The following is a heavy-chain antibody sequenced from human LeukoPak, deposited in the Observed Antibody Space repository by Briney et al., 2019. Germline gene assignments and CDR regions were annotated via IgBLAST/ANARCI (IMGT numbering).Heavy chain of an antibody. CDR3: ARGVYSGSHNWFDP. V-gene: IGHV4-59*01. J-gene: IGHJ5*02. Sequence: SETLSLTCTVSGGSINSYYWSWIRQPPGKGLEWIGYIYYSGSTNYNPSLKSRVTISVDTSKNQFSLKLSSVTAADTAVYYCARGVYSGSHNWFDPWGQGTLVTVSS. D-gene: IGHD1-26*01. CDR2: IYYSGST. CDR1: GGSINSYY.